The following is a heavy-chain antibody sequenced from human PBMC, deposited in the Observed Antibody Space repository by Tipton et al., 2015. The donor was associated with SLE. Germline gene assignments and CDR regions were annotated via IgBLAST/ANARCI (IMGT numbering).Heavy chain of an antibody. CDR2: ISSSSGYI. CDR3: ARVADSDYYGSGTYGYFDY. D-gene: IGHD3-10*01. Sequence: SLRLSCAASGFTFSGYSMNWVRQAPGKGLEWASSISSSSGYIYNADSLKGRFTISRDNAKNSLYLQMNSLRAEDTAVYYCARVADSDYYGSGTYGYFDYWGQGTLVTVSS. J-gene: IGHJ4*02. V-gene: IGHV3-21*01. CDR1: GFTFSGYS.